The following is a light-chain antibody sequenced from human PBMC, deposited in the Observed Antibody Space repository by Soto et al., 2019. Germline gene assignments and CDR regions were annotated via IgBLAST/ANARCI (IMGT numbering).Light chain of an antibody. Sequence: QSALTQPASVSGSPGQSITISCTGTSSDVGGYNYVSWYQQHPGKAPKLMIYEVSNRPSGVSNRFSGSKSGNTASLTISGLQAEDEAHYYCSSFTSSSTPVFGGGTKLPVL. CDR2: EVS. CDR1: SSDVGGYNY. J-gene: IGLJ3*02. CDR3: SSFTSSSTPV. V-gene: IGLV2-14*01.